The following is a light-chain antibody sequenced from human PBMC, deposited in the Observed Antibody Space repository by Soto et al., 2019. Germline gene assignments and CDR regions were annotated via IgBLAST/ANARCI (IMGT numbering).Light chain of an antibody. CDR2: DAS. J-gene: IGKJ1*01. CDR3: QQYNSYRT. CDR1: QTNSIW. Sequence: DIQMTQSPSTLSASVGDRVTITCRARQTNSIWLAWYQQKPGKAPKLLIYDASILESGVPSRFSGSGSGTEFTLTISSLQPDDFATYYCQQYNSYRTFGQGTKVDIK. V-gene: IGKV1-5*01.